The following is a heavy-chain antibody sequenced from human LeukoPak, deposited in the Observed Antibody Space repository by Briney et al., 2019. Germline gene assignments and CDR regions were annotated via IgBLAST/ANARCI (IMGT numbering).Heavy chain of an antibody. D-gene: IGHD3-22*01. Sequence: PGGSLRLSCAASGFTFCSYEMNWLRPAPGKGLEGVSYISSSGSTIYYADPVKGRFTISQDNAKNSLYLQMYSLSAEDRAVYYCARGDSSGYCWGNDYWGQGTLVSVPS. CDR3: ARGDSSGYCWGNDY. CDR1: GFTFCSYE. J-gene: IGHJ4*02. V-gene: IGHV3-48*03. CDR2: ISSSGSTI.